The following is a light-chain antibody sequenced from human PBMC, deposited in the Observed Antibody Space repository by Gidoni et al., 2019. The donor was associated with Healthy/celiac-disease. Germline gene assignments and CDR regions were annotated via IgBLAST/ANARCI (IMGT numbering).Light chain of an antibody. Sequence: EIVLTQSPATLSLSPGERATLSCRASQSVSSYLAWYQQKPGQALRLLIYDASNRATSIPARFSGSGSGTDFTLTISSLEPEDFAVYYCQQRSNWSPIFTFGPGTKVDIK. CDR3: QQRSNWSPIFT. V-gene: IGKV3-11*01. CDR1: QSVSSY. J-gene: IGKJ3*01. CDR2: DAS.